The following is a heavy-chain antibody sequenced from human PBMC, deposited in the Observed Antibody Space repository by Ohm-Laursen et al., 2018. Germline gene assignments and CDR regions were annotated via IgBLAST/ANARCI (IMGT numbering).Heavy chain of an antibody. CDR3: ARYGNIVGVTNHYFDY. CDR2: INPSGGST. J-gene: IGHJ4*02. V-gene: IGHV1-46*01. D-gene: IGHD1-26*01. Sequence: GASVKVSCKASGYTFTSYYMHWVRQAPGQGLEWMGIINPSGGSTSYAQKFQGRVTMTRDTSTSTVYMELSSLRSEDTAVFYCARYGNIVGVTNHYFDYWGQGTLVTVSS. CDR1: GYTFTSYY.